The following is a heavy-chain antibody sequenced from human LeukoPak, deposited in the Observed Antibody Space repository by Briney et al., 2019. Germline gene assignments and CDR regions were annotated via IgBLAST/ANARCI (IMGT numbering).Heavy chain of an antibody. Sequence: GWALRLSCAASGFKFRTYWLCWARQAPGEGLERVAPINQDGTEKYYVYSVRSRFTISRDNANNSLYLQMNSLRAEDTAVYYGAREKDYTTYDYWGQGTLVTVSS. J-gene: IGHJ4*02. CDR1: GFKFRTYW. CDR3: AREKDYTTYDY. CDR2: INQDGTEK. D-gene: IGHD4-11*01. V-gene: IGHV3-7*01.